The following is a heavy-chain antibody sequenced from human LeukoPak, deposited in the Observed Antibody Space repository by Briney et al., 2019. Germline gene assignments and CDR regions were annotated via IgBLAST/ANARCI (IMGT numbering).Heavy chain of an antibody. CDR1: GGTFSSYA. J-gene: IGHJ3*02. CDR3: AREEGQLGRNAFDI. Sequence: ASVKVSCKASGGTFSSYAISWVRQAPGQGLEWMGRIIPILGIANYAQKFQGRVTITADKSTSTAYMELNSLRSEDTAVYYCAREEGQLGRNAFDIWGQGTMVTVSS. CDR2: IIPILGIA. D-gene: IGHD7-27*01. V-gene: IGHV1-69*04.